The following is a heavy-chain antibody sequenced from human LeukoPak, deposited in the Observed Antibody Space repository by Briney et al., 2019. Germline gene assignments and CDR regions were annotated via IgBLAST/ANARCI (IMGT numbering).Heavy chain of an antibody. J-gene: IGHJ5*01. CDR2: IKQDGSEK. CDR1: GFTFSNYW. CDR3: ARGEYNWNS. V-gene: IGHV3-7*01. Sequence: GGSLRLSCAASGFTFSNYWMSWVRQAPGKGLEWVANIKQDGSEKYYVDSVKGRFTISRDNAKNSLYLQMNSLRAEDTAVYYCARGEYNWNSGGQGTLVTVSS. D-gene: IGHD1-20*01.